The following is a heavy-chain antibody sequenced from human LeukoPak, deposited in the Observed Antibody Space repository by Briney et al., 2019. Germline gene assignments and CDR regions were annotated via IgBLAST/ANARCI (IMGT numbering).Heavy chain of an antibody. CDR1: GGSISSGSYY. CDR2: IYTSGST. CDR3: ARAGILMVYAAYYYYGMDV. D-gene: IGHD2-8*01. V-gene: IGHV4-61*02. Sequence: SQTLSLTCTVSGGSISSGSYYWSWIRQPAGKGLEWIGRIYTSGSTNYNPPLKSRVTISVDTSKNQFSLKLSSVTAADTAVYYCARAGILMVYAAYYYYGMDVWGQGTTVTVSS. J-gene: IGHJ6*02.